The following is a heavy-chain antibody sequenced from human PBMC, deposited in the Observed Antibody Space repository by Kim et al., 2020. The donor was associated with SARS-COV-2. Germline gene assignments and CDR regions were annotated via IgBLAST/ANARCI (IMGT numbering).Heavy chain of an antibody. V-gene: IGHV4-34*01. CDR2: INHSGST. D-gene: IGHD3-9*01. J-gene: IGHJ4*02. CDR3: ARGRIASDLLRYFDWLSPFDY. CDR1: GGSFSGYY. Sequence: SETLSLTCAVYGGSFSGYYWSWIRQPPGKGLEWIGEINHSGSTNYNPSLKSRVTISVDTSKNQFSLKLSSVTAADTAVYYCARGRIASDLLRYFDWLSPFDYWGQGTLVTVSS.